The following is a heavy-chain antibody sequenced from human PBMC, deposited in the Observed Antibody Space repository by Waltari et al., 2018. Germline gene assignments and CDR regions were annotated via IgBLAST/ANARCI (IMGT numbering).Heavy chain of an antibody. V-gene: IGHV3-7*01. CDR1: GFTFSDYW. CDR3: TRDVGCSSSSCYSYYDY. Sequence: EVQLVQSGGGLVQPGGSLRLSCAASGFTFSDYWMTWVRQAPGKGRGGGANIKEDGSEKYYVDSVKGRFTISRDNAKNSLLLQMNSLRAEDTAVYYCTRDVGCSSSSCYSYYDYWGQGTLVTVSS. D-gene: IGHD2-2*01. CDR2: IKEDGSEK. J-gene: IGHJ4*02.